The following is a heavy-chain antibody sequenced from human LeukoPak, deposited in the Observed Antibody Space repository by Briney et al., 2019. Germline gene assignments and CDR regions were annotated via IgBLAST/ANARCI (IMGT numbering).Heavy chain of an antibody. CDR1: GFTYSNYA. CDR3: AKDGRGTYYYDSSGYYRYYFDY. D-gene: IGHD3-22*01. V-gene: IGHV3-23*01. CDR2: ISGSGGST. J-gene: IGHJ4*02. Sequence: PGGSLRLSCTASGFTYSNYAMNWVRQAPGKGLEWVSVISGSGGSTYYADSVKGRFNISRDNSKNTLYLQMNSLRAEDTAVYYCAKDGRGTYYYDSSGYYRYYFDYWGQGTLVTVSS.